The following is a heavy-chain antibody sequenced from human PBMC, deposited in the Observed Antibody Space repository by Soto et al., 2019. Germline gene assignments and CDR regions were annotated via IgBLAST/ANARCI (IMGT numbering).Heavy chain of an antibody. CDR1: GFTFSSYG. V-gene: IGHV3-30*03. Sequence: GGSLRLSCAASGFTFSSYGMHWVRQAPGKGLEWVAVISYDGSNKYYADSVKGRFTISRDNSKNTLYLQMNSLRAEDTAVYYCASRSCGWYFDYWGQGTLVTVSS. J-gene: IGHJ4*02. D-gene: IGHD6-19*01. CDR2: ISYDGSNK. CDR3: ASRSCGWYFDY.